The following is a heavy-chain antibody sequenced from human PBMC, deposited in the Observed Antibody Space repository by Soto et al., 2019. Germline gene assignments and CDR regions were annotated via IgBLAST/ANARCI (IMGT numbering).Heavy chain of an antibody. V-gene: IGHV4-61*01. CDR3: ARDEFYGMDV. CDR1: GGSVSSGSYY. Sequence: SETLSLTCTVSGGSVSSGSYYWSWIRQPPGKGLEWMGYIYYSGSTNYNPSLKSRVTISVDTSKNQFSLKLSSVTAADTAVYYCARDEFYGMDVWGQGTTVTVSS. CDR2: IYYSGST. J-gene: IGHJ6*02.